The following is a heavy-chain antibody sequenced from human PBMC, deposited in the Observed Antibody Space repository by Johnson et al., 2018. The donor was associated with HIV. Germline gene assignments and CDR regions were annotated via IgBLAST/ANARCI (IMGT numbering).Heavy chain of an antibody. D-gene: IGHD1-1*01. CDR3: ARGDGYRRAFDI. CDR2: INQDGSAK. Sequence: VYLVESGGGLVQPGGSLRLSCAASGFTFSTYWMNWVRQAPGKGLEWLANINQDGSAKYSVDSLKGRFTISRDNVKNSLYLQMNSLRAEDTAVYYCARGDGYRRAFDIWGQGTMVTVSS. CDR1: GFTFSTYW. J-gene: IGHJ3*02. V-gene: IGHV3-7*02.